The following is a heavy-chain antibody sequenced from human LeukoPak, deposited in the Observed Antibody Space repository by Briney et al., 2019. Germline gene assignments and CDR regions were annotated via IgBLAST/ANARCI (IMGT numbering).Heavy chain of an antibody. CDR2: IYYSGSA. CDR3: ARGRSLVPAKTSIAVKWTPTRKIDY. D-gene: IGHD2-2*01. J-gene: IGHJ4*02. V-gene: IGHV4-39*01. CDR1: GGSISSSSYY. Sequence: SETLSLTCTVSGGSISSSSYYWGWIRQPPGKGLEWIGSIYYSGSAYYNPSLKSRVTISVDTSKNPFSVKLSSVTAADTAVYYCARGRSLVPAKTSIAVKWTPTRKIDYWGQGTLVTVSS.